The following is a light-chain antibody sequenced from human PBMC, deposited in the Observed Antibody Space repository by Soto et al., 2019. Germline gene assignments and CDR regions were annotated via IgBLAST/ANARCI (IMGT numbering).Light chain of an antibody. J-gene: IGKJ1*01. Sequence: DIQMTQSPSTLSASVGNRVTITCRASQSISSWLAWYQQKPGEAPKLLLYHAATLESGVSSRFSGSGFGTEFTLIASRLQPDDFRSYYCQQYNNSTWTFGQGTKLDIK. V-gene: IGKV1-5*01. CDR2: HAA. CDR3: QQYNNSTWT. CDR1: QSISSW.